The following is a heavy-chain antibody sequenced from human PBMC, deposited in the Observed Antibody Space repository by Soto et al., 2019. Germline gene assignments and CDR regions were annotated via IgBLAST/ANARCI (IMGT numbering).Heavy chain of an antibody. V-gene: IGHV4-31*03. Sequence: SETLSLTCTVSGGSISSGGYYWMWIRQHPGKGLEWIGYIYYSGSTYYNPSLKSRVTISVDTSKNQFSLKLSSVTAADTAVYYCARSLWGSSYYYDSSGFGMDVWGQGATVTVSS. CDR3: ARSLWGSSYYYDSSGFGMDV. CDR1: GGSISSGGYY. D-gene: IGHD3-22*01. J-gene: IGHJ6*02. CDR2: IYYSGST.